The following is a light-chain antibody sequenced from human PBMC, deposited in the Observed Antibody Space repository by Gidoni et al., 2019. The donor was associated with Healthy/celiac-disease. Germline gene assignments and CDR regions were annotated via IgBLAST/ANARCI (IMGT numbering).Light chain of an antibody. CDR2: KAS. J-gene: IGKJ1*01. Sequence: DIQMTQSPSTLSASVGDRVTITFRASQSISSWLAWYQPKTGKAPKLLIYKASSLESEVPSRFRGSGSGTEFTLTISSLQPDDFATYYCQQYSSYSSRTFGQGTKVEIK. CDR1: QSISSW. CDR3: QQYSSYSSRT. V-gene: IGKV1-5*03.